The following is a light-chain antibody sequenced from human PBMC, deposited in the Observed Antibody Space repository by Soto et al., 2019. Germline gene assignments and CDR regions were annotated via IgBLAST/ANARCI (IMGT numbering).Light chain of an antibody. Sequence: QSVLTQPASVSGSPGQSITISCTGTSSDVGGYNYVSWYQQHPGKAPKLMIYDVSNRPSGVPNRFSGSKSGNTASLTISGLQAEDEADYYCSSYTSSSLYVFGTGTEVTVL. CDR3: SSYTSSSLYV. CDR2: DVS. V-gene: IGLV2-14*01. J-gene: IGLJ1*01. CDR1: SSDVGGYNY.